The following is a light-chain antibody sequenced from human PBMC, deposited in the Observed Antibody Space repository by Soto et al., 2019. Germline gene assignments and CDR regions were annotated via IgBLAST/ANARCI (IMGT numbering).Light chain of an antibody. J-gene: IGKJ2*01. CDR1: QSVSSY. Sequence: EIVLTQSPATLSLSPGERATLSCRASQSVSSYLAWYQQHPGQAPRLLIYDASNRATGIPARFSGSRSGTDFTLTISSLEPEDFAVYYCQQRSNWPPYTFGQGTKLEIK. V-gene: IGKV3-11*01. CDR2: DAS. CDR3: QQRSNWPPYT.